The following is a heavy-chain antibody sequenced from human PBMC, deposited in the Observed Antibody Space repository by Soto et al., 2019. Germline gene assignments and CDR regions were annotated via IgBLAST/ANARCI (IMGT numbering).Heavy chain of an antibody. CDR3: ARAPYSSSWYTYYYYYYGMDV. D-gene: IGHD6-13*01. CDR2: IYYSGST. Sequence: QVQLQESGPGLVKPSQTLSLTCTVSGGSISSGGYYWSWIRQHPGKGLEWIGYIYYSGSTYYNPSLKSRVTISVDTSKNQFSLKLSSVTAADTAVYYCARAPYSSSWYTYYYYYYGMDVWGQGTTVTVSS. V-gene: IGHV4-31*03. CDR1: GGSISSGGYY. J-gene: IGHJ6*02.